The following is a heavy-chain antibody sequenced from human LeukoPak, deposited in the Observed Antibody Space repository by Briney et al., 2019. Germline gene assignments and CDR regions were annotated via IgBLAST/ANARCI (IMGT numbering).Heavy chain of an antibody. V-gene: IGHV3-74*01. D-gene: IGHD5-24*01. CDR3: TRSVATKY. CDR2: INTDGSIT. J-gene: IGHJ4*02. CDR1: GFTFSDYW. Sequence: GESLKISCAASGFTFSDYWMHWVRQVPGKGLVWVSHINTDGSITSYAASVKGRFTISRDNAKNTLYLQMNSLRAEEDRGVYYCTRSVATKYWGQGTLVIVSS.